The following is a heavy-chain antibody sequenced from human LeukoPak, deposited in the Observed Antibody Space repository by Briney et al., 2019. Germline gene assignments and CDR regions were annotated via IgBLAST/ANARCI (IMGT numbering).Heavy chain of an antibody. D-gene: IGHD3-10*01. CDR3: ARLRGNTMVEY. V-gene: IGHV3-21*01. J-gene: IGHJ4*02. CDR1: GFSFSSYN. Sequence: GGSLRLSCAASGFSFSSYNMNWVRQTPGKGLEWVSSITSSSTYTFYADSVKGRFTISRDNARNSLYLQMNSLRAEDTAVYYCARLRGNTMVEYWGQGTLVTVSS. CDR2: ITSSSTYT.